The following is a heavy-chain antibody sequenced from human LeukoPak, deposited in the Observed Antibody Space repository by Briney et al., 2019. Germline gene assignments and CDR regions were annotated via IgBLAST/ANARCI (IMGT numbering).Heavy chain of an antibody. J-gene: IGHJ3*02. D-gene: IGHD4-17*01. Sequence: ASVKVSFTASGYTFTGYYMHWVRQAPGQGLEWMGWINPNSGGTNYAQKFQGRVTMTRDTSISTAYMELSRLRSDDTAVYYCARESTVSAFDIWGQGIMVTVSS. CDR3: ARESTVSAFDI. CDR2: INPNSGGT. V-gene: IGHV1-2*02. CDR1: GYTFTGYY.